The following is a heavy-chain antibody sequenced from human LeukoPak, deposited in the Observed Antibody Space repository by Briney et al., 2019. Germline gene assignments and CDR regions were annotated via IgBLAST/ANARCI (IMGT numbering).Heavy chain of an antibody. CDR1: GYTLTELS. J-gene: IGHJ4*02. V-gene: IGHV1-24*01. D-gene: IGHD3-22*01. CDR2: FDPEDGET. Sequence: ASVKVSCKVSGYTLTELSMHWVRQAPGKGLEWMGGFDPEDGETIYAQKFQGRVTMTEDTSTDTAYMELSSLRSEDTAVYYCATSPLYDYYDSSGYFSYFDYWGQGTLVTVSS. CDR3: ATSPLYDYYDSSGYFSYFDY.